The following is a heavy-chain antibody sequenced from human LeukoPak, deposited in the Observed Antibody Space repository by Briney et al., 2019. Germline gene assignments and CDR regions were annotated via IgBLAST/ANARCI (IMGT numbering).Heavy chain of an antibody. CDR1: GFTFSSYS. CDR2: ISNSGSTI. J-gene: IGHJ4*02. Sequence: GGSLRLSCAASGFTFSSYSMNWVRQAPGKGLEWVSYISNSGSTIYYADSVKGRFTISRDNAKNSLYLQMNSLRAEDTAVYYCAREGSGSYYHDYWGQGTLVTVSS. V-gene: IGHV3-48*04. D-gene: IGHD1-26*01. CDR3: AREGSGSYYHDY.